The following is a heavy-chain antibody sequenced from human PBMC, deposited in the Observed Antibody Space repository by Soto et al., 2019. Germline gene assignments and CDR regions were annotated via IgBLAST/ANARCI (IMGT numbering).Heavy chain of an antibody. CDR2: INHSGST. D-gene: IGHD1-1*01. J-gene: IGHJ5*02. CDR3: ARVFRYPGNWFDP. CDR1: GGSFSGYY. Sequence: QVQLQQWGAGLLKPSETLSLTCAVYGGSFSGYYWSWIRQPPGKGLEWIGEINHSGSTNYNPSLKSRVTISVDTSKNPFSMKLSSVTAADTAVYYCARVFRYPGNWFDPWGQGTLVTVSS. V-gene: IGHV4-34*01.